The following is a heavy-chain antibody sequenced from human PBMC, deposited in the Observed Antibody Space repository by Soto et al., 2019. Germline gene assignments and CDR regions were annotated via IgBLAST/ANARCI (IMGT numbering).Heavy chain of an antibody. CDR3: ARHPERIAQIGWFDP. V-gene: IGHV3-48*01. CDR1: GFTFSSYS. D-gene: IGHD6-13*01. Sequence: GGSLRLSCAASGFTFSSYSMNWVRQAPGKGLEWVSYISSSSSTIYYADSVKGRFTISRDNAKNSLYLQMNSLRAEDTTVYYCARHPERIAQIGWFDPWGQGTLVTVSS. J-gene: IGHJ5*02. CDR2: ISSSSSTI.